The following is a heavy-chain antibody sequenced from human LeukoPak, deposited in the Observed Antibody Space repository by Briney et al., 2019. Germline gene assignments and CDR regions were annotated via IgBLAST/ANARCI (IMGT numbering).Heavy chain of an antibody. V-gene: IGHV3-53*01. CDR1: GVTVGTNS. Sequence: GGSLRLSCAASGVTVGTNSMSWARQSPRKGLEWVSVIYSGGSTYNADTVNGRFTVSRDNSRNTLFLQMTNLRAEDTALYFCASAREYCGSAECYEYFQHWGQGTLVIVS. CDR3: ASAREYCGSAECYEYFQH. D-gene: IGHD2-21*01. CDR2: IYSGGST. J-gene: IGHJ1*01.